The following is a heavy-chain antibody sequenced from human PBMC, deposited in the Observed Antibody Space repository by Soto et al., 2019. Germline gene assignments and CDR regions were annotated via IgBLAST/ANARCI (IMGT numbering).Heavy chain of an antibody. J-gene: IGHJ4*02. CDR3: ARSIVVVTALDY. CDR1: GYTFTSYA. D-gene: IGHD2-21*02. Sequence: QVQLVQSGAEEKKPGASVKVSCKASGYTFTSYAMHWVRQAPGQRLEWMGWINAGNGNTKYSQKFQGRVTITRDTSASTAYRELSSLRPEDTAVYYCARSIVVVTALDYWGQGTLVTVSS. V-gene: IGHV1-3*05. CDR2: INAGNGNT.